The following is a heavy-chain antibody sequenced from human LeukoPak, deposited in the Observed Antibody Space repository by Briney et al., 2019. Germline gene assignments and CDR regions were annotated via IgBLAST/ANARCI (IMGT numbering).Heavy chain of an antibody. V-gene: IGHV5-51*01. CDR2: IYPGDSDT. D-gene: IGHD6-13*01. CDR1: GYKFTDYW. Sequence: GKSLKISCRGSGYKFTDYWIAWVRQMPGKGLEWMGIIYPGDSDTRYSPSFQGQVTISADKSISTAYLQWSSLKASDTAMYYCARRYSSSWYGYYFDYWGQGTLVTVSS. J-gene: IGHJ4*02. CDR3: ARRYSSSWYGYYFDY.